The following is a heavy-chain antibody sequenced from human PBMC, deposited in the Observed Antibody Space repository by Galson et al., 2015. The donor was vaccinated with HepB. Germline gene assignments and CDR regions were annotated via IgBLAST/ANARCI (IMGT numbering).Heavy chain of an antibody. D-gene: IGHD3-10*01. CDR2: ITYDETNK. Sequence: SLRLSCATSGFSFRSYTMHWGRQVPDKGLEWVAVITYDETNKYYTDSVKGRFTISRDNSKNTLSLQMKSLRVEDSAVYYCARGKSDLWFGELYYFDYWGQGTPVTVSS. CDR1: GFSFRSYT. J-gene: IGHJ4*02. CDR3: ARGKSDLWFGELYYFDY. V-gene: IGHV3-30-3*01.